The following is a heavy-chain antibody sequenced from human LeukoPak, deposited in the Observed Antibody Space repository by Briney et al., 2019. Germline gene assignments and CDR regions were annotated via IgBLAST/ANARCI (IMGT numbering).Heavy chain of an antibody. J-gene: IGHJ4*02. CDR1: GFTFSSYA. CDR3: ASNPLGGDYKFLLDD. D-gene: IGHD2-21*01. Sequence: GGSLRLSCAVSGFTFSSYAMRWVRQAPGKGLEWVAVISFDGRNEYYADSVKGRFTISRDNSKNTLYLQMNSLRAEDTAVYYCASNPLGGDYKFLLDDWGQGTLVTVAS. CDR2: ISFDGRNE. V-gene: IGHV3-30*04.